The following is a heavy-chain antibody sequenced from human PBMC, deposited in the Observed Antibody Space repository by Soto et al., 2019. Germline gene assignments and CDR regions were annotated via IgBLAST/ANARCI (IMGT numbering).Heavy chain of an antibody. V-gene: IGHV4-4*07. J-gene: IGHJ5*02. CDR3: VRDGTKTLRDWFDP. CDR1: GASISGFY. D-gene: IGHD1-1*01. CDR2: IYATGTT. Sequence: PSETLSLTCTASGASISGFYWSWIRKSAGKGLEWIGHIYATGTTDYNPSLKSRVMMSVDTSKKQFSLKLRSVTAADTAVYYCVRDGTKTLRDWFDPWGQGISVTVSS.